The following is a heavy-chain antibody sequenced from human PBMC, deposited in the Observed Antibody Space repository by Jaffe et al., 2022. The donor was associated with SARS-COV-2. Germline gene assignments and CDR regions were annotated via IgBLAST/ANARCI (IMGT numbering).Heavy chain of an antibody. D-gene: IGHD3-16*02. CDR3: AREYRRYFDL. V-gene: IGHV4-61*02. CDR2: IYTSGST. Sequence: QVQLQESGPGLVKPSQTLSLTCTVSGGSISSGSYYWSWIRQPAGKGLEWIGRIYTSGSTNYNPSLKSRVTISVDTSKNQFSLKLSSVTAADTAVYYCAREYRRYFDLWGRGTLVTVSS. J-gene: IGHJ2*01. CDR1: GGSISSGSYY.